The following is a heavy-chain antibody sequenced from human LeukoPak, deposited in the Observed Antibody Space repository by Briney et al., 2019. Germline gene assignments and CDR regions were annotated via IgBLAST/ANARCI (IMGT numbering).Heavy chain of an antibody. Sequence: SQTLSLTCAISGVSVSSNSATWNWIRQSPSRGLEWLGRTYYRSKWYNDSAVSVKSRIIINADTSKNQFSLQLNSVTPEDTAVYYCARGNPRYFDYWGQGTLVTVSS. CDR2: TYYRSKWYN. V-gene: IGHV6-1*01. J-gene: IGHJ4*02. CDR3: ARGNPRYFDY. CDR1: GVSVSSNSAT.